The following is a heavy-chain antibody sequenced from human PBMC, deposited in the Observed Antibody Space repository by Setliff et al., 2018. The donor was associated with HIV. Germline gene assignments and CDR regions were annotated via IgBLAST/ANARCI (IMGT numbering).Heavy chain of an antibody. CDR3: AREGRGDPAVATTRIDY. Sequence: SETLSLTCSVSGDSMSSGSYFWGWIRQTPGKGLEWIGNIYYTGFAYYNPSLKSRVTISLDTSKTHFYLNLTSVTDADTAVYFCAREGRGDPAVATTRIDYWGQGKLV. CDR2: IYYTGFA. D-gene: IGHD1-1*01. V-gene: IGHV4-39*02. CDR1: GDSMSSGSYF. J-gene: IGHJ4*02.